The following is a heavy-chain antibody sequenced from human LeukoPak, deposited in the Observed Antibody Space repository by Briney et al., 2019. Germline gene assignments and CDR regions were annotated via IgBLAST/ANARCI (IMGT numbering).Heavy chain of an antibody. CDR2: IKSDGSIT. Sequence: GGSLRLSCAASGLTIRTSWMHWVRQPPGKGLVWVSRIKSDGSITSYTDFVKGRFTISRDNAKNTLYLQMNSLRAEDTAVYYCAREYDSGSFYNWGQGTLVTVSS. CDR1: GLTIRTSW. D-gene: IGHD1-26*01. CDR3: AREYDSGSFYN. V-gene: IGHV3-74*01. J-gene: IGHJ4*02.